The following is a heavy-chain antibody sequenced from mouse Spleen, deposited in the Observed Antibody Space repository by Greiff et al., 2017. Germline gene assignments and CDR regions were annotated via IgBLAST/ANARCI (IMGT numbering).Heavy chain of an antibody. CDR2: ISSGSSTI. J-gene: IGHJ3*01. V-gene: IGHV5-17*01. CDR1: GFTFSDYG. Sequence: EVMLVESGGGLVKPGGSLKLSCAASGFTFSDYGMHWVRQAPEKGLEWVAYISSGSSTIYYADTVKGRFTISRDNAKNTLFLQMTSLRSEDTAMYYCARDDYSYYSYLSWFAYWGRGTLGTVSA. D-gene: IGHD2-12*01. CDR3: ARDDYSYYSYLSWFAY.